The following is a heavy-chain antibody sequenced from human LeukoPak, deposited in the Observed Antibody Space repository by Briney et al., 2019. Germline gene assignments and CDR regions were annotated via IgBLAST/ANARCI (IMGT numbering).Heavy chain of an antibody. Sequence: ASVKVSCKASGCTFTGYYMHWVRQAPGQGLEWMGWISPNSGGTNHEQKFQGRVTMTRETSISTAYRQLSRLRSDDTAVYYCARDPAVGGSYWGSPNYYYYYMDVWGKGTTVTVSS. CDR1: GCTFTGYY. CDR3: ARDPAVGGSYWGSPNYYYYYMDV. CDR2: ISPNSGGT. D-gene: IGHD1-26*01. V-gene: IGHV1-2*02. J-gene: IGHJ6*03.